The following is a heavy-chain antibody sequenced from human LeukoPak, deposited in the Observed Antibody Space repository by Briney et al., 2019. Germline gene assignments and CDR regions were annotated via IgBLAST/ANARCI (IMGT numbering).Heavy chain of an antibody. D-gene: IGHD6-13*01. CDR2: ISYDGSNK. CDR3: ASPEPTAAAGTELDY. V-gene: IGHV3-30*04. Sequence: PGGSLRLSCAASGFTFSSYAMHWVRQAPGKGLERVAVISYDGSNKYYADSVKGRFTISRDNSKNTLYLQMNSLRAEDTAVYYCASPEPTAAAGTELDYWGQGTLVTVSS. J-gene: IGHJ4*02. CDR1: GFTFSSYA.